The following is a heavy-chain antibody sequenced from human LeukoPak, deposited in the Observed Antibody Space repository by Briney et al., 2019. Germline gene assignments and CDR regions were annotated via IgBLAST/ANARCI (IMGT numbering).Heavy chain of an antibody. J-gene: IGHJ4*01. CDR1: GYTFTEFS. D-gene: IGHD3-22*01. V-gene: IGHV1-24*01. CDR2: FDPEDGET. CDR3: ATGRGYYDSSGYYEYY. Sequence: ASVKVSCKASGYTFTEFSMHWVRQAPGKGLEWMGGFDPEDGETIYAQKFQGRVTITEDSSTDTAYMELSSLRAEDTTVYYCATGRGYYDSSGYYEYYWGHGTQVTVSS.